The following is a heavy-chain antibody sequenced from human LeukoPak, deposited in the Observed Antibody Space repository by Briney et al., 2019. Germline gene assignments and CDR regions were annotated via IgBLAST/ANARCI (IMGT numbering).Heavy chain of an antibody. J-gene: IGHJ6*04. V-gene: IGHV3-13*01. CDR1: GFTFSSYD. Sequence: QPGGSLRLSCAASGFTFSSYDMHWVRHATGKGLEWVSAIGTAGDTYYPGSVKGRFTISRENAKNSLYLQMNSLRAEDTAVYYCAELGITMIGGVWGKGTTVTISS. CDR3: AELGITMIGGV. CDR2: IGTAGDT. D-gene: IGHD3-10*02.